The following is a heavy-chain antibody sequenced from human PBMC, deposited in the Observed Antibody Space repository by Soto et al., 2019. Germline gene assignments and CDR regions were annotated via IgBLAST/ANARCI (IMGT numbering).Heavy chain of an antibody. CDR1: GGSFSDYH. V-gene: IGHV4-34*02. Sequence: QVQLQQWGAGLLKPSETLSLTCAVYGGSFSDYHWSWIRQSPGKGLEWIGEINHRGRTNFNPSLKRRLTISVDTSKNQFSLKVNSVTAADTAVYYCASREVGAASQKIDSWGRGTPVTVSS. CDR3: ASREVGAASQKIDS. J-gene: IGHJ4*02. D-gene: IGHD3-16*01. CDR2: INHRGRT.